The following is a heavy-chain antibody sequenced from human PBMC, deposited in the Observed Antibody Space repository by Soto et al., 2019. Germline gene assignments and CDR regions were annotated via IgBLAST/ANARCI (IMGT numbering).Heavy chain of an antibody. CDR3: ASTYCGGDCPHDAFDI. CDR1: GYTFTGYY. V-gene: IGHV1-2*04. D-gene: IGHD2-21*01. J-gene: IGHJ3*02. Sequence: ASVKVSCKASGYTFTGYYMHWVRQAPGQGLEWMGWINPNSGGTNYAQKFQGWVTMTRDTSISTAYMELSRLRSDDTAVYYCASTYCGGDCPHDAFDIWGQGTMVTVS. CDR2: INPNSGGT.